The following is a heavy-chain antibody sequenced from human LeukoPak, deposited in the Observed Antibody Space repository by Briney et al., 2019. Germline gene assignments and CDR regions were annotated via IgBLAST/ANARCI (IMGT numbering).Heavy chain of an antibody. CDR2: FDPEDGET. CDR3: ATPRADETWIQLSS. Sequence: ASVKVSCTVSGYTLTELSMHWVRQAPGKGLEWMGGFDPEDGETIYAQKFQGRVTMTEDTSTDTAYMELSSLRSEDTAVYYCATPRADETWIQLSSWGQGTLVTVSS. CDR1: GYTLTELS. D-gene: IGHD5-18*01. V-gene: IGHV1-24*01. J-gene: IGHJ4*02.